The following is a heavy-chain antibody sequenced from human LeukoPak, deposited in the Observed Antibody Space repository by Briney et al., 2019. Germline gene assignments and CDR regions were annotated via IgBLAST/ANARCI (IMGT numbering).Heavy chain of an antibody. CDR3: AKDLGSSGYFDY. J-gene: IGHJ4*02. V-gene: IGHV3-30*18. CDR2: ISYDGSNK. CDR1: GFTFSSYG. Sequence: GRSLRLSCAASGFTFSSYGMHWVRQAPVKGLEWVAVISYDGSNKYYADSVKGRFTISRDNSKNTLYLQMNSLRAEDTAVYYCAKDLGSSGYFDYWGQGTLVTVSS. D-gene: IGHD3-22*01.